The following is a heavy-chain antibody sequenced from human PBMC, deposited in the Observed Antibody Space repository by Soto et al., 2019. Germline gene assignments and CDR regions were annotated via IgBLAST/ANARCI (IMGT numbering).Heavy chain of an antibody. Sequence: ASVKVSCKASGYTFTNYYIDWVRQAPGQGLEWMGIINPNGGSTTYVQKFQGRVTMTRDTSTSTVYMELSSLRAEDTAVYYCAKDMGGWNYGYYYYGMDVWGQGTTVTVSS. CDR1: GYTFTNYY. V-gene: IGHV1-46*01. D-gene: IGHD1-7*01. CDR2: INPNGGST. J-gene: IGHJ6*02. CDR3: AKDMGGWNYGYYYYGMDV.